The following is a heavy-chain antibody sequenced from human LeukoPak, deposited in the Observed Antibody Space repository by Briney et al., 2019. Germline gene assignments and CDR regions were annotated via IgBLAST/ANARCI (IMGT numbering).Heavy chain of an antibody. D-gene: IGHD5-12*01. Sequence: PGGSLRLSCAASGFTFSNYEMNWVRQAPGKGLEWVSSISSSSSYIYYADSVKGRFTISRDKAKNSLYLQMNSLRAEDTAIYYCAREGMVATFDYWGQGTLVTVSS. V-gene: IGHV3-21*01. J-gene: IGHJ4*02. CDR1: GFTFSNYE. CDR3: AREGMVATFDY. CDR2: ISSSSSYI.